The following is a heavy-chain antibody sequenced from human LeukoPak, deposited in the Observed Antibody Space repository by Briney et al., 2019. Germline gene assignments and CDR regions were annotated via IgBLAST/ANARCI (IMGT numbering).Heavy chain of an antibody. Sequence: SETLSLTCTVSGGSISSSSYYWGWIRQPPGKGLEWIGSIYYSGSTYYNPSLKSRVTISVDTSKNQFSLKLSSVTAADTAVYYCARDAMGATTLDYWGQGTLVTVSS. CDR2: IYYSGST. CDR3: ARDAMGATTLDY. CDR1: GGSISSSSYY. V-gene: IGHV4-39*07. J-gene: IGHJ4*02. D-gene: IGHD1-26*01.